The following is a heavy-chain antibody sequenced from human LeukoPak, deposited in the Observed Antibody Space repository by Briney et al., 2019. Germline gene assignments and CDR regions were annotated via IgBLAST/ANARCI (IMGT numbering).Heavy chain of an antibody. J-gene: IGHJ6*03. D-gene: IGHD6-25*01. CDR3: ARYFSGPIKGYYYMDV. CDR1: GYTFTSYN. V-gene: IGHV1-8*03. CDR2: MNPNSGNT. Sequence: GASVKVSCKASGYTFTSYNINWVRQATGQGLEWMGWMNPNSGNTGYAQKFQGRVTITRNTSISTAYMELSSLRSEDTAVYYCARYFSGPIKGYYYMDVWGKGTTLTVSS.